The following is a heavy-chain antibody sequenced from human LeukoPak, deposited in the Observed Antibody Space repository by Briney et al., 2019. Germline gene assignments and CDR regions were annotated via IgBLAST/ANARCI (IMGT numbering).Heavy chain of an antibody. Sequence: QPGGSLRLSCAGSGCTFSSYWMSCVRQAPGKGLEWVANIRQDGNEKYYVDSVKGRFTISRDNAKKSLYLQMNSLRAEDTAVYYCATQPAAADVDYWGQGTLVTVSS. CDR1: GCTFSSYW. D-gene: IGHD2-2*01. CDR2: IRQDGNEK. J-gene: IGHJ4*02. CDR3: ATQPAAADVDY. V-gene: IGHV3-7*03.